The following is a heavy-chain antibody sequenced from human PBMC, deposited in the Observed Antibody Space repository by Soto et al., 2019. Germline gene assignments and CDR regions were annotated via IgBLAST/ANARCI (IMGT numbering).Heavy chain of an antibody. CDR2: INYLGTT. CDR3: ARDRGYSYGYYYYYGMDV. V-gene: IGHV4-30-4*01. CDR1: GGSVNSGDYF. D-gene: IGHD5-12*01. J-gene: IGHJ6*02. Sequence: QVQLQESGPGLVKPSQTLSLTCTVSGGSVNSGDYFWTWIRQPPGKGLEWIGYINYLGTTDYNPSLKSRLTISIDTSKNQFSLNLGSVTAADTAVYYCARDRGYSYGYYYYYGMDVWGQGTTVTVSS.